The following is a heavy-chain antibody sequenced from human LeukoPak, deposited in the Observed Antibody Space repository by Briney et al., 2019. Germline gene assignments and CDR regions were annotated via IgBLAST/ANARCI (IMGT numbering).Heavy chain of an antibody. D-gene: IGHD3-22*01. J-gene: IGHJ4*02. Sequence: SETLSLTCTVSGGSISSYYWSWIRQPAGKGPEWIGRIYTSGSTNYNPSLKSRVTMSVDTSKNQFSLKLSSVTAADTAVYYCARAGYYYDSSGYYELDYWGQGTLVTVSS. CDR2: IYTSGST. CDR1: GGSISSYY. CDR3: ARAGYYYDSSGYYELDY. V-gene: IGHV4-4*07.